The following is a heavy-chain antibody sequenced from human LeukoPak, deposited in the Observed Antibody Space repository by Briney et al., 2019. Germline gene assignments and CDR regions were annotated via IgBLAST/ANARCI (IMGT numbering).Heavy chain of an antibody. Sequence: PSETLSLTCTVSGGSISSYYWSWLRQPAGKGLEWIGRIYPSGATNYNPSLQSRVTMSLDTSKNQLFLRLSFVTAADTAVYYCAREDSSGYGNYWFDYWGQGTLVTVSS. V-gene: IGHV4-4*07. CDR2: IYPSGAT. J-gene: IGHJ4*02. CDR3: AREDSSGYGNYWFDY. CDR1: GGSISSYY. D-gene: IGHD3-22*01.